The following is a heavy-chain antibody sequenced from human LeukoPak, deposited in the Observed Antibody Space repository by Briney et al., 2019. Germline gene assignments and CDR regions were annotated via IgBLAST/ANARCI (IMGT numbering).Heavy chain of an antibody. D-gene: IGHD3-10*01. CDR1: GFTFTNHL. V-gene: IGHV3-7*01. J-gene: IGHJ4*02. Sequence: GGSLRLSCAASGFTFTNHLMSWVRQAPGKGREWVANIKQDGSEKYYVDSAKGRFTISRDNAKNSLNLQMSGLRAEDTAVYYCVRNGGSFDYWGQGTLVTVS. CDR2: IKQDGSEK. CDR3: VRNGGSFDY.